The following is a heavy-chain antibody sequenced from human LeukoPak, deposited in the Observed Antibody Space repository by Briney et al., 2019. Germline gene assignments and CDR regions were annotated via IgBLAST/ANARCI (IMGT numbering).Heavy chain of an antibody. V-gene: IGHV3-23*01. Sequence: PGGSLRLSCAASGFTFSSYAMSWVRQAPGKGLEWVSAISGSGGSTYYADSVKGRSTISRDNSKNTLYLQMNSLRAEDTAVYYCAKTMVRGVIIPLFDYWGQGTLVTVSS. CDR3: AKTMVRGVIIPLFDY. D-gene: IGHD3-10*01. CDR2: ISGSGGST. J-gene: IGHJ4*02. CDR1: GFTFSSYA.